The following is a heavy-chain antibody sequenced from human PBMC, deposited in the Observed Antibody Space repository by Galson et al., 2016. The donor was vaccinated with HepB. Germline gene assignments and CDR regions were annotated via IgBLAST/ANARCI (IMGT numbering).Heavy chain of an antibody. CDR1: GFTFSSFG. Sequence: SLRLSCAASGFTFSSFGMHWVRQAPGKGLEWVAVISSDGNNKYFADSVKGRFTISRDNSENTLYLQMNSLRAEDTAVYYYATPLGYCSGGTCYGGYFYGMDVWGQGTTVIVSS. D-gene: IGHD2-15*01. CDR3: ATPLGYCSGGTCYGGYFYGMDV. CDR2: ISSDGNNK. V-gene: IGHV3-30*03. J-gene: IGHJ6*02.